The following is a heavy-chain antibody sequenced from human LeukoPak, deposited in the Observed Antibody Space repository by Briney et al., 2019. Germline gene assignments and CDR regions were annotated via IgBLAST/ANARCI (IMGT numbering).Heavy chain of an antibody. CDR2: IYSGGST. CDR3: ARREYSSGWYYFDY. V-gene: IGHV3-53*01. J-gene: IGHJ4*02. D-gene: IGHD6-19*01. Sequence: GGSLRLSCAASGFTVSSNYMSWVRQAPGKGLERVSVIYSGGSTYYADSVKGRFTISRDNSKNTLYLQMNSLRAEDTAVYYCARREYSSGWYYFDYWGQGTLVTVSS. CDR1: GFTVSSNY.